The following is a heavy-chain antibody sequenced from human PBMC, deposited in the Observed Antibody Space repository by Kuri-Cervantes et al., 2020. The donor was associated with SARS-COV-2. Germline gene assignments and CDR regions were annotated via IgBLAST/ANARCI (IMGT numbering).Heavy chain of an antibody. CDR2: INPDGSYT. J-gene: IGHJ4*02. CDR3: AKIAAGLLHYFDY. D-gene: IGHD1-26*01. Sequence: GGSLRLSCAASGFTFSGHWIHWVRQAPGKGLVWVSRINPDGSYTNNADSVKGRFTLSRDNAKNTLYLQMNSLRAEDTAVYYCAKIAAGLLHYFDYWGQGTLVTVSS. V-gene: IGHV3-74*01. CDR1: GFTFSGHW.